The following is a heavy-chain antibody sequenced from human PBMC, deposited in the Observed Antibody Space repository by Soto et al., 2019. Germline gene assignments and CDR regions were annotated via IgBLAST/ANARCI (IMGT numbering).Heavy chain of an antibody. J-gene: IGHJ6*02. CDR3: ARDLVVSNHYYSGMDA. D-gene: IGHD2-8*02. V-gene: IGHV6-1*01. CDR2: TYYRSKWYN. CDR1: VVSVSGNIAA. Sequence: SRTLSLTCAISVVSVSGNIAAWNCIRHCPSRSLEWLGRTYYRSKWYNDNAVSMKNLISINPHTSKNHYSLQLNSLTHEDTSVYYCARDLVVSNHYYSGMDAWGQGTTVT.